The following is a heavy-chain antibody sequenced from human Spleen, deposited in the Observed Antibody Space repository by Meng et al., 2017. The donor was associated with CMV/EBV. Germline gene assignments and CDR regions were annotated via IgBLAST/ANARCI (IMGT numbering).Heavy chain of an antibody. J-gene: IGHJ5*02. V-gene: IGHV3-48*03. CDR1: GFTFSTYE. CDR2: ITSSGFTT. Sequence: GESLKISCAASGFTFSTYEMNWVRQAPGKGLEWVSYITSSGFTTYYADSVKGRFTISRDNAKNSLYLHMNSLRAEDTAVYYCARDSSREYSSSWYDNWFDPWGQGTLVTVSS. D-gene: IGHD6-13*01. CDR3: ARDSSREYSSSWYDNWFDP.